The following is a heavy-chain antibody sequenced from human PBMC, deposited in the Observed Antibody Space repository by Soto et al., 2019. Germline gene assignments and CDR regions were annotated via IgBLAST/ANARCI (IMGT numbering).Heavy chain of an antibody. CDR2: IIPIFGTA. CDR3: ASSVIPGITGTTSGSFDY. D-gene: IGHD1-7*01. V-gene: IGHV1-69*06. Sequence: SVKVSCKASGGPFSSYAISWVRQAPGQGLEWMGGIIPIFGTANYAQKFQGRVTITADKSTSTAYMELSSLRSEDTAVYYCASSVIPGITGTTSGSFDYWGQGTMVTVSS. CDR1: GGPFSSYA. J-gene: IGHJ4*01.